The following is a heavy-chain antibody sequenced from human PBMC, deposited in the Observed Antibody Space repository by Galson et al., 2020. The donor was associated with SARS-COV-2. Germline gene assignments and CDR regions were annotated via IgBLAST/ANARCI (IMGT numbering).Heavy chain of an antibody. Sequence: SETLSLTCTVSGGSVSSRSYYWSWIRQPPGKALEWIGYIYDSGVTNYSPSLKSRVTILVDTSKNQFSLNLKSVTAADTAVYYCATEGDSGSYYFDSWGQGTLVTVSS. J-gene: IGHJ4*02. V-gene: IGHV4-61*01. D-gene: IGHD5-12*01. CDR3: ATEGDSGSYYFDS. CDR1: GGSVSSRSYY. CDR2: IYDSGVT.